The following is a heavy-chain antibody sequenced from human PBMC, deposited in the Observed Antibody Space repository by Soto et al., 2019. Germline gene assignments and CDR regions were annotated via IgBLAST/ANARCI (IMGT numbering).Heavy chain of an antibody. V-gene: IGHV4-59*08. D-gene: IGHD6-13*01. CDR3: ARQGAAGSWWLDP. CDR1: GGSINNHY. CDR2: VYYNGIT. J-gene: IGHJ5*02. Sequence: SETLSLTCTVSGGSINNHYWSWIRQPPGKGLEWLGYVYYNGITRYSPSFQGQVTISADKSITAAYLHWSSLKASDTAMYYCARQGAAGSWWLDPWGQGTLVTVSS.